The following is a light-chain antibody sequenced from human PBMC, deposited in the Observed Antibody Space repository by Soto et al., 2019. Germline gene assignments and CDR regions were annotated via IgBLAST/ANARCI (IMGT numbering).Light chain of an antibody. V-gene: IGKV3-20*01. J-gene: IGKJ1*01. CDR3: QQSGSSPRT. CDR2: GAS. Sequence: EIVLTQSPGTLSLSPRERATLXXRASQSVTSSYLAWYQQKPGQAPRLXIYGASSRATGIPDRFSGSGAGTDFTLTISRLEPEDFAVYYCQQSGSSPRTFGQGTKVDIK. CDR1: QSVTSSY.